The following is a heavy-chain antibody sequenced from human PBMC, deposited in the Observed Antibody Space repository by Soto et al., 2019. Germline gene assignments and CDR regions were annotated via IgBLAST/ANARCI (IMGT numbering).Heavy chain of an antibody. CDR3: ARGQRFSDWFDP. J-gene: IGHJ5*02. Sequence: SETLSLTCGVYGGSFRNYYWIWVRQPPGEGLEWIGRIYSSGSTNYNPSLKSRVTISLDTSMNYFSLRLSSVTAADTAVYYCARGQRFSDWFDPWGQGTLVTVSS. CDR1: GGSFRNYY. CDR2: IYSSGST. V-gene: IGHV4-59*10. D-gene: IGHD3-3*01.